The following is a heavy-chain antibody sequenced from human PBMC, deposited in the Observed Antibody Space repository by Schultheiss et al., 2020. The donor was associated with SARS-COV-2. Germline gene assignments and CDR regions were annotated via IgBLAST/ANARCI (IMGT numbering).Heavy chain of an antibody. CDR3: ARELTTVTTTFDY. Sequence: GESLKISCAASGFTFSTYSMKWVRQAPGKGLEWVSAISGSGGSTYYADSVKGRFTISRDNAKNSLYLQMNSLRAEDTAVYYCARELTTVTTTFDYWGQGTLVTVSS. V-gene: IGHV3-21*01. CDR1: GFTFSTYS. CDR2: ISGSGGST. D-gene: IGHD4-17*01. J-gene: IGHJ4*02.